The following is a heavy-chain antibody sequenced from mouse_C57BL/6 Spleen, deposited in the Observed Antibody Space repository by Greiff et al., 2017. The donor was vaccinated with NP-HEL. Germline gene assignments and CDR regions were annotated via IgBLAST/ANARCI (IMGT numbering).Heavy chain of an antibody. Sequence: QVQLQQSGAELVKPGASVKISCKASGYAFSSYWMNWVKQRPGKGLEWIGQIYPGDGDTNYNGKFKGKATLTADKSSSTAYMQLSSLTSEDSAVYFCARDYDGYFRGFAYWGQGTLVTVSA. CDR3: ARDYDGYFRGFAY. CDR1: GYAFSSYW. CDR2: IYPGDGDT. V-gene: IGHV1-80*01. J-gene: IGHJ3*01. D-gene: IGHD2-3*01.